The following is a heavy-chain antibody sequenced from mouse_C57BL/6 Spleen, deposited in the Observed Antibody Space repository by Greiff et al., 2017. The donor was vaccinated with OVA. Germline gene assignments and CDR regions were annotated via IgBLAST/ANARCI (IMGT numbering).Heavy chain of an antibody. Sequence: VQLQQPGAELVRPGTSVKLSCKASGYTFTSYWMHWVKQRPGQGLEWIGVIDPSDSYTNYNQKFKGKATLTVDTSSSTAYMQLSSLTSEDSAVYYCARPPSYDYPWFAYWGQGTLVTVSA. CDR2: IDPSDSYT. J-gene: IGHJ3*01. V-gene: IGHV1-59*01. CDR3: ARPPSYDYPWFAY. CDR1: GYTFTSYW. D-gene: IGHD2-4*01.